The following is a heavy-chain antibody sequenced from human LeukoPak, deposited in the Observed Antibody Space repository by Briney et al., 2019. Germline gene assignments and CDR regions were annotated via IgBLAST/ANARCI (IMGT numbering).Heavy chain of an antibody. D-gene: IGHD3-10*01. CDR1: ELSFSNYD. Sequence: GGSLRLSCAASELSFSNYDMNWVRQAPGKGLEWVAVIWNDASNKYYADSVKGRFTISRDNSKNTLYLQMNSLRAEDTAVYSCARASGPFDYWGQGTLVTVSS. J-gene: IGHJ4*02. V-gene: IGHV3-33*08. CDR3: ARASGPFDY. CDR2: IWNDASNK.